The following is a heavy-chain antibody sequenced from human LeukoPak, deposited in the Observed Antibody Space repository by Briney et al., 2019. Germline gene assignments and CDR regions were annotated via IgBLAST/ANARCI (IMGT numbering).Heavy chain of an antibody. CDR2: IKQGGSEK. D-gene: IGHD3-10*01. CDR3: ARRLLWFGANWFDP. J-gene: IGHJ5*02. CDR1: GFTFSSYW. V-gene: IGHV3-7*01. Sequence: GGSLRLSCAASGFTFSSYWMSWVRQAPGKGLEWVANIKQGGSEKYYVDSVKGRFTISRGNAKNSLYLQMNSLRAEDTAVYYCARRLLWFGANWFDPWGQGTLVTVSS.